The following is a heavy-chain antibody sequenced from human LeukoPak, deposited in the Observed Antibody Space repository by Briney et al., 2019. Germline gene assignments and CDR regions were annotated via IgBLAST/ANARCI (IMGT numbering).Heavy chain of an antibody. D-gene: IGHD1-26*01. J-gene: IGHJ3*02. CDR1: GGSISSSSYY. CDR2: IYYSGST. CDR3: ARGRSGSYVNAFDI. Sequence: PSETLSLTCTVSGGSISSSSYYWGWTRQPPGKGLEWIGSIYYSGSTYYNPSLKSRVTISVDTSKNQFSLKLSSVTAADTAVYYCARGRSGSYVNAFDIWGQGTMVTVSS. V-gene: IGHV4-39*07.